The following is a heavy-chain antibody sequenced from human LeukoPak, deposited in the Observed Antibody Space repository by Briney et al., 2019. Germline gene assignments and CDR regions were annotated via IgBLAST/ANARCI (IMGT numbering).Heavy chain of an antibody. V-gene: IGHV4-4*02. CDR1: GGSISSSNW. D-gene: IGHD3-3*02. J-gene: IGHJ1*01. CDR2: IYHSGKT. CDR3: ARHSINGDSIEYFHV. Sequence: SETLSLICSVSGGSISSSNWWTWVRQPPGKGLEWIGEIYHSGKTKYNPSLKSRVTISVDNSKKQFSLNLTSVTAADTALYYCARHSINGDSIEYFHVWGQGTLVTVSS.